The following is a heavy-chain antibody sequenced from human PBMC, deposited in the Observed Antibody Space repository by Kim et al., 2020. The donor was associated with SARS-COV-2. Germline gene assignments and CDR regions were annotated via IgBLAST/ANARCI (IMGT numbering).Heavy chain of an antibody. Sequence: GGSLRLSCAASGFTFSDYYMSWIRQAPGKGLEWVSYISSSGSTIYYADSVKGRFTISRDNAKNSLYLQMNSLRAEDTAVYYCARVGLSWIQLWSPYYYYGMDVWGQGTTVTVSS. CDR2: ISSSGSTI. CDR1: GFTFSDYY. D-gene: IGHD5-18*01. J-gene: IGHJ6*02. V-gene: IGHV3-11*04. CDR3: ARVGLSWIQLWSPYYYYGMDV.